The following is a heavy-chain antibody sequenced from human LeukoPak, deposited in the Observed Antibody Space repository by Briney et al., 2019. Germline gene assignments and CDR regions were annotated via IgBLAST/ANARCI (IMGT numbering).Heavy chain of an antibody. CDR1: GVTFSSYA. J-gene: IGHJ4*02. CDR2: ISGSGGST. D-gene: IGHD5-18*01. V-gene: IGHV3-23*01. CDR3: AMTWIQLWLPFGDY. Sequence: GGSLRLSCAAPGVTFSSYAMSWVRQAPGKGLEWVSAISGSGGSTYYADSVKGRFTISRDNSKNTLYLQMNSLRAEDKAVYYCAMTWIQLWLPFGDYWGQGTLVTVSS.